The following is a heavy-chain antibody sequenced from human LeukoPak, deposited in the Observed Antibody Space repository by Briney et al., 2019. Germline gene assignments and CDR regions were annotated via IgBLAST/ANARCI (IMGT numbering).Heavy chain of an antibody. CDR3: ARQEGY. J-gene: IGHJ4*02. Sequence: PSETLSLTCTVSGGSISSSSYYWGWIRQPPGEGLEWIGSIYYSGSTYYNPSLKSRVTISVDTSKNQFSLKLSSVTAADTAVYYRARQEGYWGQGTLVTVSS. CDR2: IYYSGST. CDR1: GGSISSSSYY. V-gene: IGHV4-39*01.